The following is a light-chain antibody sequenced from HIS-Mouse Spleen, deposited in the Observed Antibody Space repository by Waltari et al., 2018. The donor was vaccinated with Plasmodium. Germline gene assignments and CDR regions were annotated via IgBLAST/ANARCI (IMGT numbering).Light chain of an antibody. CDR2: QDS. J-gene: IGLJ2*01. CDR3: QAWDSSTVV. V-gene: IGLV3-1*01. Sequence: SYELTQPPSVSVSPGQTASITCPGDKLGDKYACWYQQKPGQSPVLVIYQDSKRPSGIPERVSSSNSGNTATLTISGTQAMDEADYYCQAWDSSTVVFDGGTKLTVL. CDR1: KLGDKY.